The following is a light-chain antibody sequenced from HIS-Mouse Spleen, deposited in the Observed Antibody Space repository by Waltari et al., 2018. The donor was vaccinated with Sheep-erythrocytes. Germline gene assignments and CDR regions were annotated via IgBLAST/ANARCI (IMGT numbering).Light chain of an antibody. CDR1: SSDVGGYNY. CDR2: EVS. Sequence: QSALTQPASVSGSPGQSITISCTGTSSDVGGYNYVSWYQQHLGKAPKLMIYEVSNRPSGVSNRFSGSQSGNTASLTISGLQAEDEADYYCSSYTSSSTQVFGGGTKLTVL. V-gene: IGLV2-14*01. J-gene: IGLJ2*01. CDR3: SSYTSSSTQV.